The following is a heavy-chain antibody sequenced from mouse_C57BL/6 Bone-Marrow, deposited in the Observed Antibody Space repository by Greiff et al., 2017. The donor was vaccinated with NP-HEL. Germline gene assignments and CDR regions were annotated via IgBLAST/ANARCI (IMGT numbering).Heavy chain of an antibody. CDR1: GYTFTSYW. CDR3: TRTRQLRPFAY. D-gene: IGHD3-2*02. J-gene: IGHJ3*01. V-gene: IGHV1-50*01. CDR2: IDPSDSYT. Sequence: QVQLQQPGAELVKPGASVKLSCKASGYTFTSYWMQWVKQRPGQGLEWIGEIDPSDSYTNYNQKFKGKATLTVDTSSSSAYMELSSLTNEDSAVYYCTRTRQLRPFAYWGQGTLVTVSA.